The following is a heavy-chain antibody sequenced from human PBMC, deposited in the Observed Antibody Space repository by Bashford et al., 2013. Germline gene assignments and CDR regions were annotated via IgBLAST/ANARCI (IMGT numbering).Heavy chain of an antibody. D-gene: IGHD2-15*01. CDR1: GGSFSGYY. Sequence: SETLSLTCAVYGGSFSGYYWSWIRQPPGKGLEWIGEINHSGSTNYNPSLKSRVTMTRDTSISTAYMELSRLRSDDTAVYYCARVQGSRPRGPCSGGSCSQFSNWFDPWGQGTLVTVSS. V-gene: IGHV4-34*10. J-gene: IGHJ5*02. CDR3: ARVQGSRPRGPCSGGSCSQFSNWFDP. CDR2: INHSGST.